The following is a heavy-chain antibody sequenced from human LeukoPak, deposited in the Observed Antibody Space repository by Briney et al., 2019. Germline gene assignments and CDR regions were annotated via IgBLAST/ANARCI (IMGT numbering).Heavy chain of an antibody. CDR3: AKAPVTSCRGAFCYPFDY. CDR1: GFTFSSYG. Sequence: GGSLRLSCAASGFTFSSYGMHWVRQAPGKGLEWVSAMNSSDDGRYYAASVRGRFTISRDTSRSTLYLQMNSLRAEDAAVYYCAKAPVTSCRGAFCYPFDYWGQGTLVTVSS. J-gene: IGHJ4*02. D-gene: IGHD2-15*01. V-gene: IGHV3-23*01. CDR2: MNSSDDGR.